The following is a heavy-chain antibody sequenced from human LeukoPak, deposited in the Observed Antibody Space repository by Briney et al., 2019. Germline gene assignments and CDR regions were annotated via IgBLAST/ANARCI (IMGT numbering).Heavy chain of an antibody. CDR3: AKLYEGYYDSSGYPPNGAFDI. J-gene: IGHJ3*02. V-gene: IGHV3-30*18. D-gene: IGHD3-22*01. CDR1: GFTFSSYG. Sequence: PGGSLRLSCAASGFTFSSYGMHWVRQAPGKGLEWVAVISYDGSNKYYADSVKGRFTISRDNSKNTLYLQMNSLRAEDTAVYYCAKLYEGYYDSSGYPPNGAFDIWGQGTMVTASS. CDR2: ISYDGSNK.